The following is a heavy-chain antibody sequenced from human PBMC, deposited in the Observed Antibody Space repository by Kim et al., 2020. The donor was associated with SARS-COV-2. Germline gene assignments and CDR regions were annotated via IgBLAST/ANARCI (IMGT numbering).Heavy chain of an antibody. CDR2: IYYSGST. CDR3: ARFGSLYQLLFDY. V-gene: IGHV4-59*01. Sequence: SETLSLTCTVSGGSISSYYWSWIRQPPGKGLEWIGYIYYSGSTNYNPSLKSRVTISVDTSKNQFSLKLSSVTAADTAVYYCARFGSLYQLLFDYWGQGTLVTVSS. J-gene: IGHJ4*02. D-gene: IGHD2-2*01. CDR1: GGSISSYY.